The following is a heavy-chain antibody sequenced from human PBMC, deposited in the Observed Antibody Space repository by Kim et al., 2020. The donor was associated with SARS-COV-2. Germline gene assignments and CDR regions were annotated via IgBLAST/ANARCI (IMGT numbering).Heavy chain of an antibody. Sequence: GGSLRLSCAASGFTFSTYGLSWVRQAPGKGLAWISSIDRASTTNYADSVKGRFTISRDNSKKTLFLQMNSLRADDTAVYYCEAAATGGVIWGRGTRVTV. CDR1: GFTFSTYG. J-gene: IGHJ1*01. V-gene: IGHV3-23*01. CDR2: IDRASTT. CDR3: EAAATGGVI. D-gene: IGHD2-8*02.